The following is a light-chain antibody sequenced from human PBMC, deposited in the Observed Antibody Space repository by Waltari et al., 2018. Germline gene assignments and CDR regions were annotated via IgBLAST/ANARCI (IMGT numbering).Light chain of an antibody. J-gene: IGLJ3*02. CDR2: STN. Sequence: QTVVTQEPSFSVSPGGTVTLTCGLRSGSVSTTYYPSWYQQTPGQAPRPLIYSTNTRSSGVPGRISGSILGNKAALTIAGAQADDESDYYCVWYMGGGILFGGGTKLTVL. V-gene: IGLV8-61*01. CDR1: SGSVSTTYY. CDR3: VWYMGGGIL.